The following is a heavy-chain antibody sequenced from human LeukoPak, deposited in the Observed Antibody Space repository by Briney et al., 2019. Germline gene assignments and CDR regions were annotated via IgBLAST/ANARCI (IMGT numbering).Heavy chain of an antibody. V-gene: IGHV4-59*01. D-gene: IGHD3-22*01. Sequence: SETLSLTCTVSGGSISSYYWSWIRQPPGKGLEWIGYIYYSGSTNYNPSLKSRVTISVDTSKNQFSLKLSSVTAADTAVYYCASVNYYDSSGYYLKGALDIWGQGTMVTVSS. J-gene: IGHJ3*02. CDR2: IYYSGST. CDR1: GGSISSYY. CDR3: ASVNYYDSSGYYLKGALDI.